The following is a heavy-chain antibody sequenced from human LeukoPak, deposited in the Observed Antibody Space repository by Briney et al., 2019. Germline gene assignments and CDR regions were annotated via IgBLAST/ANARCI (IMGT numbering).Heavy chain of an antibody. CDR2: INHSGST. V-gene: IGHV4-34*01. J-gene: IGHJ6*03. Sequence: SETLSLTCAVYGGSFSGYYWGWIRQPPGKGLEWIGEINHSGSTNYNPSLKSRVTISVDTSKNQFSLKLSSVTAADTAVYYCARERWGLSTPSRYYYYYYMDVWGKGTTVTVSS. D-gene: IGHD1-1*01. CDR1: GGSFSGYY. CDR3: ARERWGLSTPSRYYYYYYMDV.